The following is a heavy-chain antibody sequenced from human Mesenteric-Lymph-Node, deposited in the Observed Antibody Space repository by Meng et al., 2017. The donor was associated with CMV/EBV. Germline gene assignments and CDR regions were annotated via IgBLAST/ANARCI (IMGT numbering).Heavy chain of an antibody. V-gene: IGHV1-2*02. CDR3: ARGRSPYCSASSCPDYGMDV. CDR2: INPNIGGT. CDR1: GYTFTGYY. Sequence: ASVKVSCKASGYTFTGYYMHWVRQAPGRGLDWMGWINPNIGGTNYAQKFQGRVTMTRDMSISTAYLELIRLRSDDTAVYYCARGRSPYCSASSCPDYGMDVWGQGTTVTVSS. J-gene: IGHJ6*02. D-gene: IGHD2-2*01.